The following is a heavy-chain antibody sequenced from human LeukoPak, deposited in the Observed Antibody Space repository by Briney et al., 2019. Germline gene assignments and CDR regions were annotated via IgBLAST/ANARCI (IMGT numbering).Heavy chain of an antibody. J-gene: IGHJ5*02. CDR2: IIPILGIA. CDR3: AREWGVLINWFDP. D-gene: IGHD3-16*01. Sequence: SVKVSCKASGDTFSSYTISWVQQAPGQGLEWMGRIIPILGIANYAQKFQGRVTITADKSTSTAYMELSSLRSEDTAVYYCAREWGVLINWFDPWGQGTLVTVSS. V-gene: IGHV1-69*04. CDR1: GDTFSSYT.